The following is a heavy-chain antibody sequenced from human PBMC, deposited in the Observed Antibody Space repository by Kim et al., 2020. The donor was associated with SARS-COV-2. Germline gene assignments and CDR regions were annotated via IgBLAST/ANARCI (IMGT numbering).Heavy chain of an antibody. V-gene: IGHV3-23*01. D-gene: IGHD2-2*01. CDR1: GFSFSNYA. Sequence: GGSLRLSCVASGFSFSNYAMSWVRQAPGKGLEWVISISGSGGSAYYIDPVTGRFTISRDNSKNTIYLQMSNLRVEDTAFYYCAKDRSTSPRPSDYEYWGQGIRVTVAS. CDR2: ISGSGGSA. CDR3: AKDRSTSPRPSDYEY. J-gene: IGHJ4*02.